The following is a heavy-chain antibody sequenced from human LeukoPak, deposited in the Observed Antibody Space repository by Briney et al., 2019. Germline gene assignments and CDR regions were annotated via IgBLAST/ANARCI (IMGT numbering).Heavy chain of an antibody. J-gene: IGHJ4*02. Sequence: SETLSLTCSVSGYAISSGYFWGWIRQPPGKGLEWIGEIYHSGSTNYNPSLKSRVTISVDTSKNQFSLKLYSVTAADTAVYYCARGGDYGDYVFHYWGQGTLVTVSS. CDR2: IYHSGST. V-gene: IGHV4-38-2*02. CDR1: GYAISSGYF. CDR3: ARGGDYGDYVFHY. D-gene: IGHD4-17*01.